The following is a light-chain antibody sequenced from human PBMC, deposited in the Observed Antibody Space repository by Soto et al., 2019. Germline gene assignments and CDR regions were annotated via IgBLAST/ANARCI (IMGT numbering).Light chain of an antibody. Sequence: EIVMTQSPATLSVSPGERATLSCRASQSVSSDLAWYHQKPGQAPRLLIYGASTRATGIPARFSGSGPGTEFTLTISSLQSEDFAVYYCQHYVTWPLTFGGGTKVDIK. J-gene: IGKJ4*01. CDR2: GAS. CDR1: QSVSSD. CDR3: QHYVTWPLT. V-gene: IGKV3-15*01.